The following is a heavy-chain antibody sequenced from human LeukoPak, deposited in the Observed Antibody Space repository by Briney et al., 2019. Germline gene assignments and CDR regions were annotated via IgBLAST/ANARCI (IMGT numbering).Heavy chain of an antibody. D-gene: IGHD2-2*01. Sequence: GESLKISCKGSGYSFTTYWIGWVRQMPGKGLEWMGIIYPGDSDTRYTPSFQGQVTMSADKSINTAYLQWSSLKASDTPMYYCARRQGCSSTSCPPDYWGQGTLVTVSP. CDR2: IYPGDSDT. J-gene: IGHJ4*02. CDR3: ARRQGCSSTSCPPDY. V-gene: IGHV5-51*01. CDR1: GYSFTTYW.